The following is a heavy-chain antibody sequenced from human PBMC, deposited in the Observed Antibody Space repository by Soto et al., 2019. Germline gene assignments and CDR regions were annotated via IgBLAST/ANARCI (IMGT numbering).Heavy chain of an antibody. J-gene: IGHJ6*02. Sequence: GGSLRLSCIASGFTFRNYAMAWVRQAPGEDLEWVSAIGTSGTPTLYADSVKSRFSISRDDSRNTVSLQMNSLGVEDAATYYCKRILWSSGRDELDIWGQGTTVTVSS. CDR2: IGTSGTPT. CDR1: GFTFRNYA. D-gene: IGHD2-15*01. V-gene: IGHV3-23*01. CDR3: KRILWSSGRDELDI.